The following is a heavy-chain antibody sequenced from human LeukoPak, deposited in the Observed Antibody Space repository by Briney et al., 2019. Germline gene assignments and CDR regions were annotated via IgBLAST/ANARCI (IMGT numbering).Heavy chain of an antibody. CDR2: IYYSGST. J-gene: IGHJ5*02. D-gene: IGHD6-13*01. CDR3: AQSLGSSDWMGNWFDR. V-gene: IGHV4-39*01. Sequence: SETLSLTCTVSGGSISSSSYYWGWIRQPPGKGLEWIGSIYYSGSTYYNPSLKSRVTISVDTSKNQFSLKLSSVTAADTTVYCRAQSLGSSDWMGNWFDRWGQGMLVTVSS. CDR1: GGSISSSSYY.